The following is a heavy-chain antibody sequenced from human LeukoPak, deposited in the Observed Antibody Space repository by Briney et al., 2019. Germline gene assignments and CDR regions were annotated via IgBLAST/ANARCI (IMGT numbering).Heavy chain of an antibody. V-gene: IGHV3-21*01. CDR3: ARGGIAARAYYFDY. D-gene: IGHD6-6*01. CDR1: GFTFSSYS. J-gene: IGHJ4*02. CDR2: ISNSSSYI. Sequence: GGSLRLSCAASGFTFSSYSMNWVRQAPGKGLEWVSSISNSSSYIYYADSVKGRFTISRDNAKNSLYLQMNSLRAEDTAVYYCARGGIAARAYYFDYWGQGTLVTVSS.